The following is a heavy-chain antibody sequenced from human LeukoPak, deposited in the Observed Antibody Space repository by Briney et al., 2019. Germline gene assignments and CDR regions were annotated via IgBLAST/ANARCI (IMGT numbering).Heavy chain of an antibody. Sequence: SETLSLTCAVYGGSFSGYYWSWIRQPPGKGLEWIGSMYYSGSTYYNSSLKSRVTVAVDTSKNQFSLKLSSVTAADTAMYYCARVPFSYNYDSSGYSAIDYWGQGTMLTVSS. V-gene: IGHV4-34*01. D-gene: IGHD3-22*01. CDR3: ARVPFSYNYDSSGYSAIDY. J-gene: IGHJ3*01. CDR2: MYYSGST. CDR1: GGSFSGYY.